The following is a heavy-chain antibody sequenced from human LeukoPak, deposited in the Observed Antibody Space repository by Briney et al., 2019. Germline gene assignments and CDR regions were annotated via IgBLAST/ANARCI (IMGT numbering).Heavy chain of an antibody. CDR1: GGSFSGCY. CDR2: INHSGST. Sequence: SETLSLTCAVYGGSFSGCYWSWIRQPPGKGLEWIGEINHSGSTNYNPSLKSRVTISVDTSKNHFSLKLSSVTAADTAVYYCARFSSSWYGVDVWGKGITVTVSS. D-gene: IGHD6-13*01. CDR3: ARFSSSWYGVDV. J-gene: IGHJ6*04. V-gene: IGHV4-34*01.